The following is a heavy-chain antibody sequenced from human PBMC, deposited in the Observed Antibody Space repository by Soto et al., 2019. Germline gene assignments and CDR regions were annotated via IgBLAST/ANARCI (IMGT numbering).Heavy chain of an antibody. Sequence: ASVKVSCKASGYTFTSYGISWVRQAPGQGLEWMGWISADNGNTNYAQKLQGRVTMTTDTSTSTAYMELRSLRSDDTAVYYCASGTYYYGSGSYYGDDEPFDYWGQGTLVTVSS. CDR3: ASGTYYYGSGSYYGDDEPFDY. CDR2: ISADNGNT. J-gene: IGHJ4*02. D-gene: IGHD3-10*01. CDR1: GYTFTSYG. V-gene: IGHV1-18*01.